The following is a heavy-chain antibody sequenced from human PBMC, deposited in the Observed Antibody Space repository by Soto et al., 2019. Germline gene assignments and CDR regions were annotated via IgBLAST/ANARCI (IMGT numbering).Heavy chain of an antibody. D-gene: IGHD5-12*01. Sequence: NPSETLSLTCAVYGGSFSGYYWSWIRQPPGKGLEWIGEINHSGSTNYNPSLKSRVTISVDTSKNQFSLKLSSVTAADTAVYYCARERVGSGYDPNLDYWGQGTLVTVSS. CDR3: ARERVGSGYDPNLDY. V-gene: IGHV4-34*01. CDR2: INHSGST. J-gene: IGHJ4*02. CDR1: GGSFSGYY.